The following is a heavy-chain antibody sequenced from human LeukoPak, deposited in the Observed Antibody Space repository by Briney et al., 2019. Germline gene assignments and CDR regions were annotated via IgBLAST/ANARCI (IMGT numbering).Heavy chain of an antibody. J-gene: IGHJ4*02. Sequence: ASVKVSYKASGYTFISYYIHWVRQAPGQGLEWMGIINPSGGSTSYAQKFQGRVTMTRDTSTSTVYMELSSLRSEDTAVYYCARLAPDYDFWSGSDYWGQGTLVTVSS. CDR2: INPSGGST. CDR3: ARLAPDYDFWSGSDY. V-gene: IGHV1-46*01. CDR1: GYTFISYY. D-gene: IGHD3-3*01.